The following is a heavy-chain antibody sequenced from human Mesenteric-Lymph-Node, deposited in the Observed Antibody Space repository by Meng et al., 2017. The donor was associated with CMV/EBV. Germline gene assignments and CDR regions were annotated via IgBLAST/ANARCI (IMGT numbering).Heavy chain of an antibody. CDR2: ISDHNGYT. J-gene: IGHJ3*02. CDR3: ARVDVGARLYAAFDI. D-gene: IGHD1-26*01. V-gene: IGHV1-18*01. Sequence: ASVKVSCKASGYTFTSYDINWVRQATGQGLEWMGWISDHNGYTKYTQKFQGRVTMTRDTVTSTAYMELRSLRSDDTAVYFCARVDVGARLYAAFDIWGQGTMVTVSS. CDR1: GYTFTSYD.